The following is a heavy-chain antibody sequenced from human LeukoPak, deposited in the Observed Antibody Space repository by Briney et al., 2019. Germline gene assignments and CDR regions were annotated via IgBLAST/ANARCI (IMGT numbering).Heavy chain of an antibody. Sequence: SETLSLTCIVSGDSISSGNYYWSWIRQPAGKGLGWIGRIYTSGSTNYNPSLKSRVTISIDTSKNQFSLTLNSVTAADTAVYYCARHVYGRHQLQAYHFDYWGQGILVTVSS. D-gene: IGHD2-2*01. CDR2: IYTSGST. J-gene: IGHJ4*02. CDR3: ARHVYGRHQLQAYHFDY. CDR1: GDSISSGNYY. V-gene: IGHV4-61*02.